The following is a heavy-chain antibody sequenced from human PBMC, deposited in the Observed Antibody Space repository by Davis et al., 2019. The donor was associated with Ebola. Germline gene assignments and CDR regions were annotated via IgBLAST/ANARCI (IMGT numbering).Heavy chain of an antibody. Sequence: GESLKISCAASGFIFSSYAMHWVRQAPGKGLEWVAVTSYDGSNKNYADSVKGRFTISRDNSKNTLYLQMNSLRAEDTAVYYCAKDGSGGGYYYYGMDVWGQGTTVTVSS. CDR1: GFIFSSYA. CDR3: AKDGSGGGYYYYGMDV. V-gene: IGHV3-30-3*01. J-gene: IGHJ6*02. D-gene: IGHD2-2*03. CDR2: TSYDGSNK.